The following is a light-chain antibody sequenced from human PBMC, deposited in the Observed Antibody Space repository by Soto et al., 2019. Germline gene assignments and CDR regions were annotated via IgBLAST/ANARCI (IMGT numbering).Light chain of an antibody. V-gene: IGKV3-20*01. CDR1: QSVSSSY. CDR3: QQFGSSPLYT. CDR2: GAS. Sequence: EIVLTQSPGTLSLSPGERATLSCRASQSVSSSYLAWYQQRPGQAPRPLIYGASSRATGIPDRFSGSGSGTDFTLTISRLEPEDFAVYYCQQFGSSPLYTFGQGTMLEI. J-gene: IGKJ2*01.